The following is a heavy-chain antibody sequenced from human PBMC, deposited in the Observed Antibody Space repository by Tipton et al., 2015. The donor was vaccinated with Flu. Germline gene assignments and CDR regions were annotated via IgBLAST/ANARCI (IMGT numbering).Heavy chain of an antibody. CDR3: ARDSDFVVDNWFDP. CDR1: GGSISSYY. CDR2: IYTSGST. Sequence: TLSLTCTVSGGSISSYYWSWIRQPSGKGLEWIGRIYTSGSTNYNPSLKSRVTMSVDTSKNQFSLKLSSVTAADPAVYYCARDSDFVVDNWFDPWGQGTLVTVSS. J-gene: IGHJ5*02. D-gene: IGHD2-15*01. V-gene: IGHV4-4*07.